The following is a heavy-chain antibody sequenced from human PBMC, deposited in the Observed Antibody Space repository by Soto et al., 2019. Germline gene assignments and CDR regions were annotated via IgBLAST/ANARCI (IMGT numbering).Heavy chain of an antibody. J-gene: IGHJ4*02. CDR1: GFTFSDYY. Sequence: QVQLVESGGGLVKPGGSLRLSCAASGFTFSDYYMSWIRQAPGKGLEWVSYISRSGSTIYYADSVKGRFTISRDNAKNSLYLEMNSLRAEDTAVYYCVRKPYSGSWSDYWGQGTLVTVSS. CDR3: VRKPYSGSWSDY. D-gene: IGHD6-13*01. CDR2: ISRSGSTI. V-gene: IGHV3-11*01.